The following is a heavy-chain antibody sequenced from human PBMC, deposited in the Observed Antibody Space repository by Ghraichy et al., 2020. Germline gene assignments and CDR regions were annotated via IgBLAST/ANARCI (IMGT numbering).Heavy chain of an antibody. CDR3: ARSEMATITAQH. Sequence: SETLSLTCAVYGGSFSGYYWSWIRQPPGKGLEWIGEINHSGSTNYNPSLKSRVTISVDTSKNQFSLKLSSVTATDTAVYYCARSEMATITAQHWGQGTLVTVSS. CDR2: INHSGST. V-gene: IGHV4-34*01. CDR1: GGSFSGYY. D-gene: IGHD5-24*01. J-gene: IGHJ1*01.